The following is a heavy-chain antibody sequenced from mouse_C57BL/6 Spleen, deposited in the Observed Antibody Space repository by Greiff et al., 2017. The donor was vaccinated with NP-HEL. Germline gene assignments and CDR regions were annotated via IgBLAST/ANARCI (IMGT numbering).Heavy chain of an antibody. D-gene: IGHD1-1*01. CDR1: GFTFSDAW. Sequence: EVKLEESGGGLVQPGGSMKLSCAASGFTFSDAWMDWVRQSPEKGLEWVAEIRNKANNHATYYAESVKGRFTISRDDSKSSVYLQMNSLRAEDTGIYYCTRAIYYYGSSRYWYFDVWGTGTTVTVSS. CDR3: TRAIYYYGSSRYWYFDV. CDR2: IRNKANNHAT. J-gene: IGHJ1*03. V-gene: IGHV6-6*01.